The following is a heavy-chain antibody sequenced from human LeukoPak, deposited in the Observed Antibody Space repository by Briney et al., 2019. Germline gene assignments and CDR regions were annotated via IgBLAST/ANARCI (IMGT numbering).Heavy chain of an antibody. J-gene: IGHJ6*03. Sequence: SETLSLTCTVSGGSISSSSYYWSWIRQPPGKGLEWIGSIYYSGSTYYNPSLKSRVTISVDTSKNQFSLKLSSVTAADTAVYYCAREGTGYSYGYYYYYYMDVWGKGTTVTVSS. CDR1: GGSISSSSYY. V-gene: IGHV4-39*07. CDR3: AREGTGYSYGYYYYYYMDV. D-gene: IGHD5-18*01. CDR2: IYYSGST.